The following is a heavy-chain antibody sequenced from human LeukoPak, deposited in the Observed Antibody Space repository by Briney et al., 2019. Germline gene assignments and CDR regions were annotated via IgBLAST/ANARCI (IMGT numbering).Heavy chain of an antibody. CDR3: ARGRSGYYDTEDYYYYYYMDV. Sequence: SQTLSLTCAISGDSVSSNSAAWNWIRQSPSRGLEWLGRTYYRSKWYNDYAVSVKSRITINPDTSKNQFSLQLNSVTPEDTAVYYCARGRSGYYDTEDYYYYYYMDVWGKGTTVTVSS. CDR2: TYYRSKWYN. CDR1: GDSVSSNSAA. V-gene: IGHV6-1*01. J-gene: IGHJ6*03. D-gene: IGHD3-22*01.